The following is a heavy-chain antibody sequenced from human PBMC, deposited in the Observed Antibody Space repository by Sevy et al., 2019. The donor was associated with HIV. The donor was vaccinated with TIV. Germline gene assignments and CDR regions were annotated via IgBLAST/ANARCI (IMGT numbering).Heavy chain of an antibody. Sequence: GGSLRLSCTASGFTFSTYAMYWVRQAPGKGLEWVAVISDDGNSKDYADSVKGRFTVSRDNSKNTLYLQMYSLRAEDTDVYYCASHYYDTTGYYYPLDYWGQGTLVTVSS. CDR2: ISDDGNSK. J-gene: IGHJ4*02. CDR3: ASHYYDTTGYYYPLDY. CDR1: GFTFSTYA. D-gene: IGHD3-22*01. V-gene: IGHV3-30*04.